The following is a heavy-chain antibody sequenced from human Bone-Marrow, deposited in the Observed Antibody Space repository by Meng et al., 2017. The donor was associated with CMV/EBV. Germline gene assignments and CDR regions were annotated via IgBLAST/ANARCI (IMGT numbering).Heavy chain of an antibody. V-gene: IGHV3-23*03. D-gene: IGHD1-20*01. J-gene: IGHJ4*02. CDR1: GFTFSSYA. CDR2: IYSGGSST. CDR3: AKEGAGLTGNFDY. Sequence: GESLKISCAASGFTFSSYAMSWVRQAPGKGLEWVSVIYSGGSSTYYADSVKGRFTISRDNSKNTLYLQMNSLRAEDTAVYYCAKEGAGLTGNFDYWGQGTLVTFYS.